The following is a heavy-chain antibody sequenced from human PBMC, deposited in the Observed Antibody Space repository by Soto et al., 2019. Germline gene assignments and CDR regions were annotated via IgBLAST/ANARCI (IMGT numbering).Heavy chain of an antibody. CDR2: IYYSGAT. D-gene: IGHD3-16*01. V-gene: IGHV4-39*01. J-gene: IGHJ4*02. CDR1: GGSISSNSYY. Sequence: SETLSLTCTVSGGSISSNSYYWDWIRQPPGKGLEWIGSIYYSGATYYNPSLQSRVTISVVTSKNQFSLHLSSVTAADTAVYYCARHAAYASVWRDSDGNDYGGQGTLVTVSS. CDR3: ARHAAYASVWRDSDGNDY.